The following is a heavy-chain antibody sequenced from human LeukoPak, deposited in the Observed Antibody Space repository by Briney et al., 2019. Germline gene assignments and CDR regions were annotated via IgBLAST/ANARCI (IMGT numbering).Heavy chain of an antibody. CDR3: GRVAACWNYAEVDF. CDR2: IYYSGST. CDR1: GGSISSYY. V-gene: IGHV4-59*01. D-gene: IGHD1-7*01. Sequence: PSETLSLTCTVSGGSISSYYWSWIRQPPGKELEWIGYIYYSGSTNYNPSLKSRVTISVDTSNNNFSLKLSSVTAADTAVYYCGRVAACWNYAEVDFWGQGTLVSVSS. J-gene: IGHJ4*02.